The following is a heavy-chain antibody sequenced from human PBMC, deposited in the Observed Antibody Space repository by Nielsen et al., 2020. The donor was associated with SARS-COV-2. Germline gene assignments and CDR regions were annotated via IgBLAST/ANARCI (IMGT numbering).Heavy chain of an antibody. J-gene: IGHJ6*01. CDR2: IPYIGST. CDR1: GGSISGYY. D-gene: IGHD1-14*01. Sequence: LRLSCTVSGGSISGYYWSWIRQPPGRGLEWIGYIPYIGSTFYSASLKNRVTISLDTSKNQLSLNLNSMTSADTAVYYCVRHEGGTTMDVWGPGTMVTVSS. V-gene: IGHV4-59*13. CDR3: VRHEGGTTMDV.